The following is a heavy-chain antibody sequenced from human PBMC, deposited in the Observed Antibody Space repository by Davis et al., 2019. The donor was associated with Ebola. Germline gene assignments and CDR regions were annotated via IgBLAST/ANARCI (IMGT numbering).Heavy chain of an antibody. J-gene: IGHJ6*02. CDR2: INHSGST. D-gene: IGHD3-3*01. CDR1: GGSFSGYY. Sequence: SQTLSLTCAVYGGSFSGYYWSWIRQPPGKGLEWIGEINHSGSTNYNPSLKSRVTISVDTSKNQFSLKLSSVTAADTAVYYCARVILGYDFWSGYYGVYGMDVWGQGTTVTVSS. CDR3: ARVILGYDFWSGYYGVYGMDV. V-gene: IGHV4-34*01.